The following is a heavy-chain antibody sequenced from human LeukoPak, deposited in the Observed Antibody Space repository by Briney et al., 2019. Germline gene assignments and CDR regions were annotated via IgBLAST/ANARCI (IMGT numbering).Heavy chain of an antibody. CDR3: ARVGDYYAPFDP. CDR1: GGSISSYY. J-gene: IGHJ5*02. D-gene: IGHD3-10*01. CDR2: IYTSGST. V-gene: IGHV4-4*07. Sequence: SETLSLTCTVSGGSISSYYWSWIRQPAGKELEWIGRIYTSGSTNYNPSLKSRVTMSVDTSKNQFSLKLSSVTAADTAVYYCARVGDYYAPFDPWGQGTLVTVSS.